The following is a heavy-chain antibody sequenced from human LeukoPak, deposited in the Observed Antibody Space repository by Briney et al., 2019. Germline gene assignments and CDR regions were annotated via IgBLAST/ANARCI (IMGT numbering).Heavy chain of an antibody. Sequence: SVKVSCKASGGTFSSYAISWVRQAPGQGLEWMGGIIPIFGTENYAQKFQGRVTITTDESTSTAYMELSSLRSEDTAVYYCARCRLVVNYYYYMDVWGKGTTVTVSS. CDR3: ARCRLVVNYYYYMDV. CDR2: IIPIFGTE. CDR1: GGTFSSYA. J-gene: IGHJ6*03. V-gene: IGHV1-69*05. D-gene: IGHD2-8*02.